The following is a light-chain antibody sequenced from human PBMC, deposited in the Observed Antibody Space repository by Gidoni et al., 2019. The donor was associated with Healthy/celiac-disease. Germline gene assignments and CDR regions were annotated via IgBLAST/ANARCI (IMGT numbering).Light chain of an antibody. Sequence: LSLSPVERATLSCRASPSVSSSYLAWYQQKPGQAPRLLIYGASSRATGIPDRFSGSGSGTDFTLTISRLEPEDFAVYYCQQYGSSPTWTFGQGTKVEIK. V-gene: IGKV3-20*01. CDR1: PSVSSSY. J-gene: IGKJ1*01. CDR3: QQYGSSPTWT. CDR2: GAS.